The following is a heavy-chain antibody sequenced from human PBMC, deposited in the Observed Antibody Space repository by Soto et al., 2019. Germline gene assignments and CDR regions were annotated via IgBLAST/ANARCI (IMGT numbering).Heavy chain of an antibody. CDR2: IYHSGST. CDR1: GGSISSSNG. CDR3: ARGGIPDVLLWFGEFLEGNWFDP. Sequence: SETLCLTCAVSGGSISSSNGWSWVRQPPGKGLEWIGEIYHSGSTNYNPSLKSRVTISVDKSKNQFSLKLSSVTAADTAVYYCARGGIPDVLLWFGEFLEGNWFDPWGQGTLVTVSS. J-gene: IGHJ5*02. D-gene: IGHD3-10*01. V-gene: IGHV4-4*02.